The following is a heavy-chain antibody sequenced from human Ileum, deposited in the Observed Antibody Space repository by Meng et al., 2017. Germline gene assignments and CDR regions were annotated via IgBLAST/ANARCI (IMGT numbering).Heavy chain of an antibody. CDR2: INEDGGVK. Sequence: GGSLRLSCSGSGFTFNGSWMTWVRQAPGKGPEWVTNINEDGGVKNYLDSVKGRFTISRDNARQSLYLQMDSLGIKDTAVYYCARDIQGSASALDIWGPGTMVNVSS. CDR3: ARDIQGSASALDI. V-gene: IGHV3-7*01. CDR1: GFTFNGSW. D-gene: IGHD6-19*01. J-gene: IGHJ3*02.